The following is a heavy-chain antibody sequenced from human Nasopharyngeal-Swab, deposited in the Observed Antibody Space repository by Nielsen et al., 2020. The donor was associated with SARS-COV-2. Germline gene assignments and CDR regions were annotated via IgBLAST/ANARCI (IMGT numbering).Heavy chain of an antibody. J-gene: IGHJ6*03. CDR3: ARDRLELPPEHYYYYYMDV. CDR2: INPNSGGT. V-gene: IGHV1-2*06. CDR1: GYTFTGYY. D-gene: IGHD1-7*01. Sequence: ASVKVSCKASGYTFTGYYMHWVRQAPGQGLEWMGRINPNSGGTNYAQKFQGRVTMTRDTSISTAYMELSRLRSDHTAVYYCARDRLELPPEHYYYYYMDVWGKGTTVTVSS.